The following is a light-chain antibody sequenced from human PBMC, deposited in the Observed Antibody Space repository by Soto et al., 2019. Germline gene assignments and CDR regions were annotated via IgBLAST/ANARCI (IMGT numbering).Light chain of an antibody. Sequence: EIVMTQSPANLSVSPGERAILSCRASQSVSSNLAWYQQRPGQAPRLLIYGASPRATGIPARYSGSGSGTEFTLTISSLQSDDFALYYCQQYNNWPLTFGGGTKVEIK. CDR1: QSVSSN. J-gene: IGKJ4*01. CDR2: GAS. CDR3: QQYNNWPLT. V-gene: IGKV3-15*01.